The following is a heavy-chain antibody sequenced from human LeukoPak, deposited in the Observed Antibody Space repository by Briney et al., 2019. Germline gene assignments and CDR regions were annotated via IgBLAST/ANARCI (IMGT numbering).Heavy chain of an antibody. V-gene: IGHV3-48*04. Sequence: GGSLRLSCAASGFTFSSYSMNWVRQAPGKGLEWVSYISSSSSTIYYADSVKGRFTISRDNAKNSLYLQMNSLRAEDTAVYYCAREGDDYGDYALNWGQGTLVTVSS. J-gene: IGHJ4*02. CDR3: AREGDDYGDYALN. CDR2: ISSSSSTI. CDR1: GFTFSSYS. D-gene: IGHD4-17*01.